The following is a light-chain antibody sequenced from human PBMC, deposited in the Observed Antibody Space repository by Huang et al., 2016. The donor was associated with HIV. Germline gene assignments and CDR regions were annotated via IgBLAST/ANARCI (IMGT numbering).Light chain of an antibody. J-gene: IGKJ1*01. Sequence: EIVLTQSPDFQSVTPKEKVTITCRASQSIGSSLQWYQQKPGQVPKLLIKYASQSISGVPPRFSGGESGTDFTLTIGSLEAEDAAAYYCHQDSSFPLTFGQGTRVEVK. CDR3: HQDSSFPLT. V-gene: IGKV6D-21*02. CDR1: QSIGSS. CDR2: YAS.